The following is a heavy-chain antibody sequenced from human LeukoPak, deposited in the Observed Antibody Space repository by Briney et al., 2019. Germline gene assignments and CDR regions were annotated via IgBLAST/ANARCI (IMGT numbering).Heavy chain of an antibody. CDR3: ARSYYGSGSYSTNDY. V-gene: IGHV5-51*01. D-gene: IGHD3-10*01. Sequence: GESLQISCKGSGYSFTSYWIGWVRQMPGKGLEWMGIIYPGDSDTRYSPSFQGQVTILADKSISTAYLQWSSLKASDTAMYYCARSYYGSGSYSTNDYWGQGTLVTVSS. J-gene: IGHJ4*02. CDR2: IYPGDSDT. CDR1: GYSFTSYW.